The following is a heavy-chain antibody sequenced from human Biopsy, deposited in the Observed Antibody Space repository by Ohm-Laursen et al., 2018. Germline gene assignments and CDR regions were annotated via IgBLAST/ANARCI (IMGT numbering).Heavy chain of an antibody. Sequence: SDTLSLTCTVSGGSMIHYYWNWIRQSPGKGLEWIGYIWSSGTTDYNPSLQSRVSMSLELSTDQFSLKVDSVTAADTAVYYCARVVGAATGFDQWGQGIPVTVSS. V-gene: IGHV4-59*07. J-gene: IGHJ4*02. D-gene: IGHD1-26*01. CDR1: GGSMIHYY. CDR2: IWSSGTT. CDR3: ARVVGAATGFDQ.